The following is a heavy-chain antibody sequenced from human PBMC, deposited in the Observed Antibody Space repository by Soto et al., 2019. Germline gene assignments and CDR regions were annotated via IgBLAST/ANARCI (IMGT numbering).Heavy chain of an antibody. V-gene: IGHV1-46*01. J-gene: IGHJ3*02. CDR1: GYTFTSYY. D-gene: IGHD3-3*01. CDR3: ARAFDFWSGYLYAFDI. CDR2: IDPSGGST. Sequence: ASVKVSCKASGYTFTSYYMHWVRQAPGQGLEWMGIIDPSGGSTSYAQKFQGRVTMTRDTSTSTVYMELSSLRSEDTAVYYCARAFDFWSGYLYAFDIWGQGTMVTVSS.